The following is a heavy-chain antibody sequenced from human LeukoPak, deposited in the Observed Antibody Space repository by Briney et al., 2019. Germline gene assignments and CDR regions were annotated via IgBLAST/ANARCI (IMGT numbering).Heavy chain of an antibody. D-gene: IGHD3-10*01. V-gene: IGHV3-23*01. CDR3: ATVLLWFGELTETDY. J-gene: IGHJ4*02. CDR2: ISASGGAT. CDR1: GFTFTSYA. Sequence: GGSLRLSCAASGFTFTSYAMGWVRQAPGKGLAWVSAISASGGATYYADSVKGRFTISRDNSKNTLYLQMNSLRAEDTAVYYCATVLLWFGELTETDYWGQGTLVTVSS.